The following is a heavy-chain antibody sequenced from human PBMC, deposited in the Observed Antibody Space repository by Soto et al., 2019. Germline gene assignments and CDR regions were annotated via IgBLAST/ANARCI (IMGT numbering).Heavy chain of an antibody. CDR2: IYYSGST. CDR1: GGSISSGGYY. D-gene: IGHD1-1*01. J-gene: IGHJ6*02. CDR3: ARGRPEGTYGMDV. V-gene: IGHV4-31*03. Sequence: SETLSLTCTVSGGSISSGGYYWSWIRQHPGKGLEWIGYIYYSGSTYYNPSLKSRVTISVDTSKNQFSLKLSSVTAADTAVYYCARGRPEGTYGMDVWGQGTTVTVSS.